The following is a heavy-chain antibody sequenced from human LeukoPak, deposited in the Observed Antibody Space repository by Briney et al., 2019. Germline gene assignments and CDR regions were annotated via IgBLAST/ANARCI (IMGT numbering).Heavy chain of an antibody. V-gene: IGHV1-69*05. J-gene: IGHJ6*03. D-gene: IGHD5-24*01. CDR1: GGTFSSYA. CDR2: IIPIFGTA. Sequence: ASVKLSCTASGGTFSSYAISWVRQAPGQGLEWMGRIIPIFGTANYAQKFQGRVTITTDESTSTAYMELSSLRSEDTAVYYCVGLGRDGYNSRRVYYYYMDVWGKGTTVTVSS. CDR3: VGLGRDGYNSRRVYYYYMDV.